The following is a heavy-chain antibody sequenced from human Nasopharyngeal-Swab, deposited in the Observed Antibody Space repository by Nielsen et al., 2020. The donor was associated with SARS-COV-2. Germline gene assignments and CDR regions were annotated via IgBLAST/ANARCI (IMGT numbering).Heavy chain of an antibody. CDR1: GFTFDDYG. D-gene: IGHD6-19*01. CDR2: INWNGGST. J-gene: IGHJ4*02. CDR3: ARVFVAGTGPDYFDY. V-gene: IGHV3-20*04. Sequence: GESLKISCAASGFTFDDYGMSWVRQAPGKGLEWVSGINWNGGSTGYADSVKGRFTISRDNAKNSLYLQMNSLRAEDTAVYYCARVFVAGTGPDYFDYWGQGTLVTVSS.